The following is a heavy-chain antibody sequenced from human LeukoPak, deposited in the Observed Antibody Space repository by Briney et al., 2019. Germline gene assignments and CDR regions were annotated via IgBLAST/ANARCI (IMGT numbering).Heavy chain of an antibody. J-gene: IGHJ4*02. V-gene: IGHV3-11*01. D-gene: IGHD1-26*01. CDR2: ISSSGSTI. CDR3: EREGGAYCGSYRYDY. CDR1: GFTFSDYY. Sequence: GGSLRLSCAASGFTFSDYYMSWFRQAPGKGLEWVSYISSSGSTIYYADSVKGRFTISRDNAKNSLYLQMNSLRAEDTAVYYCEREGGAYCGSYRYDYWRQAALVTVSS.